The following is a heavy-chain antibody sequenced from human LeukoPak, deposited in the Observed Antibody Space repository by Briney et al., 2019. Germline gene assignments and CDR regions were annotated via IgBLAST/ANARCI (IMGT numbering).Heavy chain of an antibody. CDR1: GFTFSSYS. Sequence: GGSLRLSCAASGFTFSSYSMNWVRQAPGKGLEWVSSISSSSSYIYYADSVKGRFTISRDNAKNSLYLQMNSLRAEGTAVYYCARDPWLPWGSYRPFDYWGQGTLVTVSS. CDR3: ARDPWLPWGSYRPFDY. D-gene: IGHD3-16*02. V-gene: IGHV3-21*01. J-gene: IGHJ4*02. CDR2: ISSSSSYI.